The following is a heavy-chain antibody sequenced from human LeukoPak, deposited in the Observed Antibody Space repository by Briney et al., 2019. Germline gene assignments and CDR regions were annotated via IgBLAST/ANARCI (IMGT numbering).Heavy chain of an antibody. D-gene: IGHD4-23*01. CDR1: GFTFSTYG. V-gene: IGHV3-23*01. CDR2: ISGSGAGT. J-gene: IGHJ3*02. Sequence: GGSLRLSCAASGFTFSTYGMAWVRQAPGKGLEWVSAISGSGAGTYYADSVKGRFIISRDNSKNTLSLQMNSLRAEDTAVYYCAKSPTVDAAFDIWGQGTMVTVSS. CDR3: AKSPTVDAAFDI.